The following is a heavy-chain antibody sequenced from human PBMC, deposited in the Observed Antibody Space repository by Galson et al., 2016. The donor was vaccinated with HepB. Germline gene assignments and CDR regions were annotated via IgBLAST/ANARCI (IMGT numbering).Heavy chain of an antibody. J-gene: IGHJ5*01. CDR2: ISHDGHNE. Sequence: SLRLSCAASGFNFSGYAMHWVRQAPGKGLEWVSIISHDGHNEHLIDSVKGRFTLSRDNSKSILYLQMDRLRPEDTATYYCAHLTIWEKWSVPWGQGTLVIVSS. V-gene: IGHV3-30*04. CDR1: GFNFSGYA. CDR3: AHLTIWEKWSVP. D-gene: IGHD7-27*01.